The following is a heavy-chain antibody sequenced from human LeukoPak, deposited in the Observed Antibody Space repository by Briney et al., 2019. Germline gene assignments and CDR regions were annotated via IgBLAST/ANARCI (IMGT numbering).Heavy chain of an antibody. Sequence: SETLSLTCAVYGGSFSGYYWGWIRQPPGKGLEWIGEINHSGSTNYNPSLKSRVTISVDTSKNQFSLKLSSVTAADTAVYYCARGRRVATPGTWFDPWGQGTLVTVSS. D-gene: IGHD5-12*01. J-gene: IGHJ5*02. CDR1: GGSFSGYY. V-gene: IGHV4-34*01. CDR3: ARGRRVATPGTWFDP. CDR2: INHSGST.